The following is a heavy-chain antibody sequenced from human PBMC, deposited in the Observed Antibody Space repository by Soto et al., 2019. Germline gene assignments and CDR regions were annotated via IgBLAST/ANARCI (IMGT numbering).Heavy chain of an antibody. J-gene: IGHJ6*02. CDR1: GFTFSSYS. CDR3: ARGPILYDYYGMDV. Sequence: EVQLVESGGGLVKPGGSLRLSCAASGFTFSSYSMNWVRQAPGKGLEWVSSISSSSSYIYYADSVKGRFTISRDNAKNSLYLQMNSLRAEDTAVYYCARGPILYDYYGMDVWGQGTTVTVSS. CDR2: ISSSSSYI. V-gene: IGHV3-21*01.